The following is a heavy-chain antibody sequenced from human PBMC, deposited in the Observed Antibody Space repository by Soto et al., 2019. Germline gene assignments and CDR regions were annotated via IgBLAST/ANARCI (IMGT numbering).Heavy chain of an antibody. Sequence: QVQLQESGPGLVKPSETLSLTCTVSGGSISSYYWSWIRQPPGKRLGWIGYIYYSGSTNYNPSLKSRVTISVDTSKNQFSLELRSVTDADTAVYYCARDSVGSGYDWGQGTLVTVSS. CDR1: GGSISSYY. V-gene: IGHV4-59*01. D-gene: IGHD5-12*01. CDR2: IYYSGST. J-gene: IGHJ4*02. CDR3: ARDSVGSGYD.